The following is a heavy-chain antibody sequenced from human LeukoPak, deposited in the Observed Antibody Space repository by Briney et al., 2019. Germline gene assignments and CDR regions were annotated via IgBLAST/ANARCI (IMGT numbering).Heavy chain of an antibody. V-gene: IGHV3-74*01. CDR1: GFTFSSHW. Sequence: GGSLRLSCAASGFTFSSHWMHWVRRAPGKGLVWVSRINGDGSRISYADSVKGRFTISRDNAKNTLYLQMNSLRAEDTAVYYCTRDRGSTEFDYWGQGTLVTVSS. D-gene: IGHD6-13*01. CDR3: TRDRGSTEFDY. CDR2: INGDGSRI. J-gene: IGHJ4*02.